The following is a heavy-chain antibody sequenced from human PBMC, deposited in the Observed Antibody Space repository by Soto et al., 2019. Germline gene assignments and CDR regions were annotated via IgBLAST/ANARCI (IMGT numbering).Heavy chain of an antibody. CDR3: AKDQASGQGSFDS. J-gene: IGHJ4*02. CDR1: GFTFDIYG. Sequence: GSLRLSCAASGFTFDIYGMHFGRQSPYKGLEWVALISYDGSNQYYADSVKGRFTISRDNSKNTLFLQMNSPRADDTAVYYCAKDQASGQGSFDSWGQGTLVTVSS. V-gene: IGHV3-30*18. CDR2: ISYDGSNQ.